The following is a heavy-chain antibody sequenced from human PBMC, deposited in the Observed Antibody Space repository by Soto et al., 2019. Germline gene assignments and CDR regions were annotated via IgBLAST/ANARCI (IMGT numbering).Heavy chain of an antibody. J-gene: IGHJ6*02. CDR2: KYYSGNT. V-gene: IGHV4-59*01. CDR3: ARGFELADQGMDV. Sequence: SETLSLTCTVSGGSISGYYWSWIRLPPGKALEWIGYKYYSGNTNYNPSLKSRVTMSLDTSKNQSSLKLRSVTAADTAVYYCARGFELADQGMDVWGQGPTAT. D-gene: IGHD3-10*01. CDR1: GGSISGYY.